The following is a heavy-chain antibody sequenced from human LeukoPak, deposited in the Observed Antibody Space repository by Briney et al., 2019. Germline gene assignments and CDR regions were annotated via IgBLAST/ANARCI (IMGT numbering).Heavy chain of an antibody. CDR3: ATGVGYGGRREFDY. J-gene: IGHJ4*02. V-gene: IGHV1-24*01. Sequence: ASVKVSCKASGYTFTGYYMHWVRQAPGKGLECMGGFDPEDGETIYAQKFQGRVTMTEDTSTDTAYMELSSLRSEDTAVYYCATGVGYGGRREFDYWGQGTLVTVSS. CDR1: GYTFTGYY. D-gene: IGHD4-23*01. CDR2: FDPEDGET.